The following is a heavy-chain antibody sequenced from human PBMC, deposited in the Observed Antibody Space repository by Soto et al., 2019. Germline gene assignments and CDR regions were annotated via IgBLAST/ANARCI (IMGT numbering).Heavy chain of an antibody. V-gene: IGHV3-7*01. CDR3: ARPQGDYAGNWYFDL. CDR2: IKQDGSEK. Sequence: EVQLVESGGGLVQPGGSLRLSCAASGFTFSSYWMSWVRQAPGKGLEWVANIKQDGSEKYYVDSVKGRFTISRDNAKNSLYLQMNSLRAEDTAVYYCARPQGDYAGNWYFDLWGRGTLVTVSS. J-gene: IGHJ2*01. CDR1: GFTFSSYW. D-gene: IGHD4-17*01.